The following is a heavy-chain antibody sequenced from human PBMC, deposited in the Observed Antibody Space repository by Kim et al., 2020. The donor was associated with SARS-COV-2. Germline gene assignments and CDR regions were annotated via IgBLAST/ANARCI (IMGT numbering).Heavy chain of an antibody. CDR2: IYYSGST. J-gene: IGHJ5*02. Sequence: SETLSLTCTVSGGSISSSSYYWGWIRQPPGKGLEWIGSIYYSGSTYYNPSLKSRVTISVDTSKNQFSLKLSSVTAADTAVYYCARDKQLVKNWFDPWGQGTLVTVSS. D-gene: IGHD6-13*01. V-gene: IGHV4-39*07. CDR3: ARDKQLVKNWFDP. CDR1: GGSISSSSYY.